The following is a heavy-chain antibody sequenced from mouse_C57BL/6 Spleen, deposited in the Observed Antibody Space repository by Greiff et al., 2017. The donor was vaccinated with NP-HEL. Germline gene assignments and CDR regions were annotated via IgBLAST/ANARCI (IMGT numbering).Heavy chain of an antibody. CDR3: ARERVYSNYGFDY. CDR2: ISDGGSYT. V-gene: IGHV5-4*01. D-gene: IGHD2-5*01. CDR1: GFTFSSYA. J-gene: IGHJ2*01. Sequence: EVMLVESGGGLVKPGGSLKLSCAASGFTFSSYAMSWVRQTPEKRLEWVATISDGGSYTYYPDNVKGRFTISRDNAKNNLYLQMSHLKSEDTAMYYCARERVYSNYGFDYWGQGTTLTVSS.